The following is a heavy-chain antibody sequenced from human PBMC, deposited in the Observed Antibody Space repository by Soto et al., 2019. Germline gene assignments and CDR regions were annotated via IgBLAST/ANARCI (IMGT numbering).Heavy chain of an antibody. CDR3: TRYLFHYPVDYGMDV. CDR2: MRSKANSYAT. Sequence: SGKGLEWVGRMRSKANSYATAYGASVKGRFTVSRDDSKNTVYLQMNSLQTEDTAIYYCTRYLFHYPVDYGMDVWGQGTTVTVSS. J-gene: IGHJ6*02. V-gene: IGHV3-73*01. D-gene: IGHD5-12*01.